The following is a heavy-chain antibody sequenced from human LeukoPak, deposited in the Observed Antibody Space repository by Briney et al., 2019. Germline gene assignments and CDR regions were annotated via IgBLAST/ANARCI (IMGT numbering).Heavy chain of an antibody. CDR1: GFTFSSFK. CDR3: ARDLTGGEYFDS. CDR2: ISPRSSYI. Sequence: PGRSLRLSCAASGFTFSSFKMTWVRQGSGKGLEWVASISPRSSYIFYADSLKGRVTVSRDNGKRSVFLQMSSVRVEDTAVYYCARDLTGGEYFDSWGQGTLVSVSS. J-gene: IGHJ4*02. V-gene: IGHV3-21*01. D-gene: IGHD3-16*01.